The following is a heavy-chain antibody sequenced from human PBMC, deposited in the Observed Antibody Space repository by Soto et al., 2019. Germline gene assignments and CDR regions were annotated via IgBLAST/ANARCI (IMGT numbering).Heavy chain of an antibody. CDR3: ARGGDYYYYYGMDV. D-gene: IGHD4-17*01. CDR2: INPNSGGT. V-gene: IGHV1-2*04. J-gene: IGHJ6*02. Sequence: ASVKVSCKASGYTFTGYYMHWVRQALGQGLEWMGWINPNSGGTNYAQKFQGWVTMTRDTSISTAYMELSRLRSDDTAVYYCARGGDYYYYYGMDVWGQGTTVTVSS. CDR1: GYTFTGYY.